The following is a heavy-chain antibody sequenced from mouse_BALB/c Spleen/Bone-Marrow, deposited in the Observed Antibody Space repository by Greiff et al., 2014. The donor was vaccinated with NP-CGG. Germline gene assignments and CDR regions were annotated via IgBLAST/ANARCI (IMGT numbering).Heavy chain of an antibody. J-gene: IGHJ3*01. Sequence: EVQLQQSGAELVKPGASVKLSCTASGFNIKDTYMHWVKQRPEQGLEWIGRIDPANGNTKYDQKFQGKATITADTSSNTAYLQLSSLTSEDTAVYYCAVYDYEGFAYWGQGTLVTVSA. V-gene: IGHV14-3*02. CDR2: IDPANGNT. D-gene: IGHD2-4*01. CDR3: AVYDYEGFAY. CDR1: GFNIKDTY.